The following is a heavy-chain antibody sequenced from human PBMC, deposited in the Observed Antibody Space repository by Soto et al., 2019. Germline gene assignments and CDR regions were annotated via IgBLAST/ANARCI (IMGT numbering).Heavy chain of an antibody. V-gene: IGHV3-30*18. D-gene: IGHD3-10*01. J-gene: IGHJ4*02. Sequence: QVQLVESGGGVVQPGRSLRLSCAASGFIFSSYGMHWVRQAPGKGLEWVAVISYDGSNKYYADSVKGRFTISRDNSKHTVYLQMNSRRAEDTAVYYCAKARYVAGNYEAPSDYWGQGTLVTVSS. CDR1: GFIFSSYG. CDR2: ISYDGSNK. CDR3: AKARYVAGNYEAPSDY.